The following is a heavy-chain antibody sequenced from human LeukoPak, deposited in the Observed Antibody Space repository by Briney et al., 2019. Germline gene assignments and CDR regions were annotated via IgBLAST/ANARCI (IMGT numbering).Heavy chain of an antibody. D-gene: IGHD5-18*01. J-gene: IGHJ4*02. V-gene: IGHV3-64*01. CDR2: ISSDGGST. CDR3: ARAPLGYTYGYFDY. Sequence: GGSLRLSCAASGFTFSTYAMPWVRQAPGKGLEHVSAISSDGGSTYYANSVKGRFTISRDNSKNTLYLQMGSLRTEDMAVYYCARAPLGYTYGYFDYWGQGTLVTVSS. CDR1: GFTFSTYA.